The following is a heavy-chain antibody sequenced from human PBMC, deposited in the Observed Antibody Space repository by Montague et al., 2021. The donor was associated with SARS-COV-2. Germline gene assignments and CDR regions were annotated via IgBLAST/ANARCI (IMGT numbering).Heavy chain of an antibody. CDR1: GFSFSSYH. D-gene: IGHD5-12*01. V-gene: IGHV3-21*01. Sequence: SLRLSCAASGFSFSSYHMNWVRQAPGKGLEWVSSISPSGDYIYSADSLKGRFIISRDNAKNSLYLQMSSLRAEDTAIYYCARASWIVATFPDYWGQGTLVTVSS. J-gene: IGHJ4*02. CDR2: ISPSGDYI. CDR3: ARASWIVATFPDY.